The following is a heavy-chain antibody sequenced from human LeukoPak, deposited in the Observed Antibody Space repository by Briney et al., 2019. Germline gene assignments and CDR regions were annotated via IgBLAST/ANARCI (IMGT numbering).Heavy chain of an antibody. CDR3: ARDRSSSGYDY. Sequence: ASVKVSCKASGYTFTGYYMHWVRQAPGQGLEWMGWISAYNGNTNYAQKLQGRVTMTTDTSTSTAYMELRSLRSDDTAVYYCARDRSSSGYDYWGQGTLVTVSS. V-gene: IGHV1-18*04. CDR2: ISAYNGNT. D-gene: IGHD6-19*01. CDR1: GYTFTGYY. J-gene: IGHJ4*02.